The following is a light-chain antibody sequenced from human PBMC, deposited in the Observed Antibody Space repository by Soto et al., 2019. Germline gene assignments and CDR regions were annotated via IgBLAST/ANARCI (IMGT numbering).Light chain of an antibody. CDR3: SSYTSSSTLYVV. Sequence: ALTQPASVSGSPGQSITISCTGTSSDVGGYNYVSWYQQHPGKAPKLMIYDVSNRPSGVSNRFSGSKSGNTASLTISGLQAEDEADYYCSSYTSSSTLYVVFGGGTKLTVL. CDR1: SSDVGGYNY. V-gene: IGLV2-14*01. CDR2: DVS. J-gene: IGLJ2*01.